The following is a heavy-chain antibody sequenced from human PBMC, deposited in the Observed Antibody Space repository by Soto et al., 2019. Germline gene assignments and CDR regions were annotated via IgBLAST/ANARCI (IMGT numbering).Heavy chain of an antibody. CDR3: ARDLVVVTAIAADGMDV. Sequence: ASVKVSCKASGYTFTGHYMHWVRQAPGQGLEWMGWINPNSGGTNYAQRFQGRVTMTRDTSISTAYMELSRLRSDDTAVYYCARDLVVVTAIAADGMDVWGQGTTVTVSS. J-gene: IGHJ6*02. CDR1: GYTFTGHY. CDR2: INPNSGGT. D-gene: IGHD2-21*02. V-gene: IGHV1-2*02.